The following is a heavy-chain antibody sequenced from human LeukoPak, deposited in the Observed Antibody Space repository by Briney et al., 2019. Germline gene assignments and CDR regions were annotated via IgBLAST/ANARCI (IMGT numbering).Heavy chain of an antibody. Sequence: PGGSLRLSCGASGFTFNYAWMSWVRQAPGKGLEWVGRIKSKTDGGTTDYAAPVKGRFTISRDDSMNTLCLQMNSLKTEDTAVYFCTTAVPAIVGHSFWGQGTLVTVSS. CDR3: TTAVPAIVGHSF. V-gene: IGHV3-15*01. CDR1: GFTFNYAW. CDR2: IKSKTDGGTT. J-gene: IGHJ4*02. D-gene: IGHD1-26*01.